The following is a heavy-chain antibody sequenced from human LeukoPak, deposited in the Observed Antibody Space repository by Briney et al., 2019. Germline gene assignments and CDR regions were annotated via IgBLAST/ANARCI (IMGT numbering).Heavy chain of an antibody. Sequence: KPGASVKVSCKASGYTFTSFGISWVRQAPGQGLEWMGWISAYNGNTNYAQKLQGGVTVTTDTSTSTAYMELRSLRSDDTAVYYCARDKVVVPAAISYFEYDWFDPWGQGTLVTVSS. J-gene: IGHJ5*02. CDR2: ISAYNGNT. CDR3: ARDKVVVPAAISYFEYDWFDP. CDR1: GYTFTSFG. D-gene: IGHD2-2*01. V-gene: IGHV1-18*01.